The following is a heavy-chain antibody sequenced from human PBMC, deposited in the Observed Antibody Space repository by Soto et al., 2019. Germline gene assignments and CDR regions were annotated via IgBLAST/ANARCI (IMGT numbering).Heavy chain of an antibody. CDR2: IDWDDDK. CDR3: ARILSSTQGMDV. Sequence: WIRQPPGKALEWLALIDWDDDKYYSTSLKTRLTISKDTSKNQVVLTMTNMDPVDTATYYCARILSSTQGMDVWGQGTTVTVSS. D-gene: IGHD2-2*01. J-gene: IGHJ6*02. V-gene: IGHV2-70*01.